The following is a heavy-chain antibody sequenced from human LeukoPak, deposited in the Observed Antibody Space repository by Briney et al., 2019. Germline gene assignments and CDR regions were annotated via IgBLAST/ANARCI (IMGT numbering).Heavy chain of an antibody. CDR1: GFTVSGNY. D-gene: IGHD2-15*01. CDR3: ARAHCSGGSCYSLFGAFDI. V-gene: IGHV3-11*04. CDR2: ISSSSSTI. Sequence: GGSLRLSCAVSGFTVSGNYMSWIRQAPGKGLEWVSYISSSSSTIYYADSVKGRFTISRDNAKNSLYLQMNSLRAEDTAVYYCARAHCSGGSCYSLFGAFDIWGQGTMVTVSS. J-gene: IGHJ3*02.